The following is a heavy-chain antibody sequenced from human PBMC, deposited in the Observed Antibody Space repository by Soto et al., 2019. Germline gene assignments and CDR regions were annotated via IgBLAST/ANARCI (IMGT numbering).Heavy chain of an antibody. Sequence: PSETLSLTCTVSGGSIRSGGYYWSWIRQHPGKGLEWIGYIYYSGNTNYNPSLKSRVTISVDTAKNQFSLKLSSVTAAVTAVYYCARLLRLVAHFDYWGPGTLVTVSS. CDR2: IYYSGNT. D-gene: IGHD5-12*01. J-gene: IGHJ4*02. CDR3: ARLLRLVAHFDY. CDR1: GGSIRSGGYY. V-gene: IGHV4-31*03.